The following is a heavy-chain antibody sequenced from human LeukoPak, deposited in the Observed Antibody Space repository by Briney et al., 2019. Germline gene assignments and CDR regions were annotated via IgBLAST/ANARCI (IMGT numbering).Heavy chain of an antibody. V-gene: IGHV1-46*01. J-gene: IGHJ4*02. CDR2: INPSGGST. D-gene: IGHD3-22*01. Sequence: ASVKVSCKASGYTFTSYYVHWVRQAPGQGLEWMGIINPSGGSTSYAQKFQGRVTMTRDTSTSTVYMELSSLRSDDTAVYYCARPTPYYYYDSSGYQQKYYFDYWGQGTLVTVSS. CDR3: ARPTPYYYYDSSGYQQKYYFDY. CDR1: GYTFTSYY.